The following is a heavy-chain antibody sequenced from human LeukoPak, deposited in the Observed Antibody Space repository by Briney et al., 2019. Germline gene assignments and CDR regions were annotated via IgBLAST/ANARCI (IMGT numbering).Heavy chain of an antibody. V-gene: IGHV3-30*04. Sequence: GGSLRLSCAASGFTFSSYAMHWVRQAPGKGLEWVAVISYDGSNKYYADSVKGRFTISRDNSKNTLYLQMNSLRAEGTAVYYCANWDTAMAHFDYWGQGTLVTVSS. CDR3: ANWDTAMAHFDY. J-gene: IGHJ4*02. CDR1: GFTFSSYA. D-gene: IGHD5-18*01. CDR2: ISYDGSNK.